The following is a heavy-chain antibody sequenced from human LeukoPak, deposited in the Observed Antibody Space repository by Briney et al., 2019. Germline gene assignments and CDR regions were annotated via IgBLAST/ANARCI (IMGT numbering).Heavy chain of an antibody. CDR3: ARGSGYSYGSEDY. Sequence: SVKVSCKASGGTFISYAISWVRQAPGQGLEWMGRIIPIFGTANYAQKFQGRVTITTDESTSTAYMELSSLRSEDTAVYYCARGSGYSYGSEDYWGQGTLVTVSS. CDR1: GGTFISYA. CDR2: IIPIFGTA. D-gene: IGHD5-18*01. V-gene: IGHV1-69*05. J-gene: IGHJ4*02.